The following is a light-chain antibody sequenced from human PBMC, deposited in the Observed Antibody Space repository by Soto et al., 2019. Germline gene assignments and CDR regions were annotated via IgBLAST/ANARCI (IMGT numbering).Light chain of an antibody. V-gene: IGLV2-14*03. J-gene: IGLJ2*01. CDR3: SSYSSSSTLT. Sequence: QSALTQPASVSGSPGQSITISCTGTSSDVGGYDYVSWYQHHPGKAPKLMIYDVKNRPPGISNRFSGSKSGNTASLTISGLQAEDEADYYCSSYSSSSTLTFGGGTKVTVL. CDR2: DVK. CDR1: SSDVGGYDY.